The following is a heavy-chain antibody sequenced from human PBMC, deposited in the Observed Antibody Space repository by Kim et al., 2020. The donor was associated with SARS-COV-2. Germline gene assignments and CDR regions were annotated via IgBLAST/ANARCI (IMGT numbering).Heavy chain of an antibody. CDR2: IDLRDSYT. CDR3: VGRPDYDY. Sequence: GESLKISCKGSGYSFSDQWITWVRQVPRKGLEWMGRIDLRDSYTTYSPSFKGHVTISADKSITTAYLQWSSLKASDTAIYYCVGRPDYDYWGQGTLVTVS. V-gene: IGHV5-10-1*01. J-gene: IGHJ4*02. D-gene: IGHD3-16*01. CDR1: GYSFSDQW.